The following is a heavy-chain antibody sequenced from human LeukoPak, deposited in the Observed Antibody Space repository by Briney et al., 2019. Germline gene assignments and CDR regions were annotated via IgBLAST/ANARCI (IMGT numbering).Heavy chain of an antibody. J-gene: IGHJ4*02. CDR2: ITSSSNYI. CDR1: GFTFSSYN. V-gene: IGHV3-21*03. Sequence: PGGSLRLSCAASGFTFSSYNMNWVRQAPGKGLEWVSSITSSSNYIYYADSVKGRFTISRDNAKNSLYLQMNSLRAEDTTVYYCARDCWDYGSGSYCGIDYWGQGTPVTVSS. D-gene: IGHD3-10*01. CDR3: ARDCWDYGSGSYCGIDY.